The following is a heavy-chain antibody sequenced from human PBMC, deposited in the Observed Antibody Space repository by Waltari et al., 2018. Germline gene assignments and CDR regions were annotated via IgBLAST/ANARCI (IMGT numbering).Heavy chain of an antibody. D-gene: IGHD6-6*01. CDR2: IKQDGSEK. CDR3: ARSIAARPSYFDY. J-gene: IGHJ4*02. V-gene: IGHV3-7*01. Sequence: EVQLVVSGGVLVQPGGSLSLSCAASGFTLCRYWMSWVRPSPGKGLEWVANIKQDGSEKYYVDSVKGRFTISRDNAKNSLYLQMNSLRAEDTAVYYCARSIAARPSYFDYWGQGTLVTVSS. CDR1: GFTLCRYW.